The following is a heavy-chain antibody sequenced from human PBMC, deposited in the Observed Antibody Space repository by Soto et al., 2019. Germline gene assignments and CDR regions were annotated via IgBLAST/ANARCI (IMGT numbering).Heavy chain of an antibody. CDR3: ARGMTPPGAPAWYYFDS. D-gene: IGHD2-8*02. Sequence: TLSLTCTVSGASITGSFFWSWIRQPAGKGLEWIGRFSLSGTTNYNPSLRSRVTMSADVSKNQFSLRLTSVTAADTALYYCARGMTPPGAPAWYYFDSWGQGTLVTVSS. V-gene: IGHV4-4*07. CDR2: FSLSGTT. CDR1: GASITGSFF. J-gene: IGHJ4*02.